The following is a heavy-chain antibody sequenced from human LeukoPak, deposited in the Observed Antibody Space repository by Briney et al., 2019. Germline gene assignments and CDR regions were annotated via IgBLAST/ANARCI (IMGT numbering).Heavy chain of an antibody. Sequence: PGGSLRLSCAASGFTFSSYSMNWVRQAPGKGLEWVSSISSSSSYIYYADSVKGRFTISRDNAKNSLYLQMNSLRAEDTAVYYCAREGKTGTWAKPIDYWGQGTLVTVSS. CDR1: GFTFSSYS. D-gene: IGHD1-7*01. J-gene: IGHJ4*02. CDR3: AREGKTGTWAKPIDY. CDR2: ISSSSSYI. V-gene: IGHV3-21*01.